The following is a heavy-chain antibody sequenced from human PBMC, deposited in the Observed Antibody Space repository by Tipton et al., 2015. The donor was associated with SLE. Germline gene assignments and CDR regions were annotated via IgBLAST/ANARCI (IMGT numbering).Heavy chain of an antibody. J-gene: IGHJ4*02. CDR1: GDFTTDYY. V-gene: IGHV4-59*08. Sequence: TLSLTCTVSGDFTTDYYWSWIRQPPGKGLEWIGYIYYSAYTDYNPSLKSRVTMSVDTSKKQFSLRLSSVTAADTAVYYCARVPGVTMIGFDYWGQGTLVTVSS. CDR2: IYYSAYT. D-gene: IGHD3-22*01. CDR3: ARVPGVTMIGFDY.